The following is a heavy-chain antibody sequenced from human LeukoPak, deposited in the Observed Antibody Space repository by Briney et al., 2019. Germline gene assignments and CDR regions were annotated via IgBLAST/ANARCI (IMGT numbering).Heavy chain of an antibody. CDR1: GGSIGYNY. D-gene: IGHD3-10*01. CDR2: ISSSGSI. Sequence: SETLSLTCTVSGGSIGYNYWNWIRQSSERGLEWIGYISSSGSIDYTPSLRSRVTISVDTSKNQFSLKLSSVTAADTAVYYCARVRSSGEPHLDFWGQGTLVTVSS. CDR3: ARVRSSGEPHLDF. J-gene: IGHJ4*02. V-gene: IGHV4-59*13.